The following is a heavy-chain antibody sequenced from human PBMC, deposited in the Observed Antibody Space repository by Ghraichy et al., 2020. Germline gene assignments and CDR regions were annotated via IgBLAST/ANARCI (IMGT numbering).Heavy chain of an antibody. D-gene: IGHD1-26*01. Sequence: GGSLRLSCAASGFTFSNYGMHWVRQVQGRGLEGVAVISYDGSNEYYADSVKGRFTISRDNSGNTLYLQMNSLRSEDTAVYYCAKTGPGGSYSRYYYYYGLDVWGQGTTVTVSS. CDR1: GFTFSNYG. CDR2: ISYDGSNE. J-gene: IGHJ6*02. V-gene: IGHV3-30*18. CDR3: AKTGPGGSYSRYYYYYGLDV.